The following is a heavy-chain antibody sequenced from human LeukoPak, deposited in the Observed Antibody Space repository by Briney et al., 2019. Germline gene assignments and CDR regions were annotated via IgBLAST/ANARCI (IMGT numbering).Heavy chain of an antibody. CDR2: INPHSGAT. J-gene: IGHJ4*02. D-gene: IGHD5/OR15-5a*01. CDR1: GHTFSAYY. Sequence: ASVKVSCKSSGHTFSAYYMHWVRQAPGQGLEWMGWINPHSGATHSAQKFQGRVTMTRDTSISTDYMELSSLTSDDTAVYYCAGKKVDVVSTYDYWGQGTLVTVSS. V-gene: IGHV1-2*02. CDR3: AGKKVDVVSTYDY.